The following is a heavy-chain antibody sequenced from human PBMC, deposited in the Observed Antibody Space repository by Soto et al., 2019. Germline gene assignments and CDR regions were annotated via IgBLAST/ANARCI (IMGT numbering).Heavy chain of an antibody. V-gene: IGHV4-61*08. Sequence: SETLSLTCTVSGGSVRSGDYYWSWIRQPPGKGLEWIGYIYNSGATNYNPPLKSRVTISAETSKTQFSLELSSVTDEDTGIYYCARASYYDVWGGVSNPFDQCFFAVDLWGQGTTVTVSS. CDR1: GGSVRSGDYY. CDR3: ARASYYDVWGGVSNPFDQCFFAVDL. J-gene: IGHJ6*02. D-gene: IGHD3-3*01. CDR2: IYNSGAT.